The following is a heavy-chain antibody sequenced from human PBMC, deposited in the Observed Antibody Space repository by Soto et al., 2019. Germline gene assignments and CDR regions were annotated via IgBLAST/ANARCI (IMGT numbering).Heavy chain of an antibody. Sequence: ASVKVSCKASGYTFTSYGISWVRQAPGQGLEWMGWISAYNGNTNYAQKLQGRVTMTTDTSTSTAYVELRSLRSDDTAVYYCARNLAVAAHYYYYGMDVWGQGTTVTVSS. CDR2: ISAYNGNT. D-gene: IGHD6-19*01. CDR1: GYTFTSYG. J-gene: IGHJ6*02. CDR3: ARNLAVAAHYYYYGMDV. V-gene: IGHV1-18*04.